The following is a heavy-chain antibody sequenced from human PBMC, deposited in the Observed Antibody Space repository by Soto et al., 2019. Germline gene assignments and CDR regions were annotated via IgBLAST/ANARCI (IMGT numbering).Heavy chain of an antibody. V-gene: IGHV4-34*01. CDR3: ARVFSWLPSPYDY. D-gene: IGHD3-22*01. CDR2: INHSGST. J-gene: IGHJ4*02. Sequence: SETLSLTCAVYGGSFSGYYWSWIRQPPGKGLEWIGEINHSGSTNYNPSLKSRVTISVDTSKNQFSLKLSSVTAADTAVYYCARVFSWLPSPYDYWGQGTLVTVSS. CDR1: GGSFSGYY.